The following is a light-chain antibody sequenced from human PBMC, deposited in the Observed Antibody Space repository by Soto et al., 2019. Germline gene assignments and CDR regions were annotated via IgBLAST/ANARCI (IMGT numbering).Light chain of an antibody. V-gene: IGLV1-36*01. J-gene: IGLJ1*01. Sequence: QSVLTQPPSVSEDPRQRVTISCSGSSSNIGNNAVNWYQQLPGQAPKIVIYYDDLLTSGVSDRFSGSKSGTSASLAISALQSDDEADYSCAAWDDSLNAYVFGPGTKVTVL. CDR1: SSNIGNNA. CDR3: AAWDDSLNAYV. CDR2: YDD.